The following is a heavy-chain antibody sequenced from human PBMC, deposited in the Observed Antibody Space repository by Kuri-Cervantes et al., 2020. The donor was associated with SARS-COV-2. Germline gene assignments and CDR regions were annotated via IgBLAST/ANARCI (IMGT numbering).Heavy chain of an antibody. V-gene: IGHV3-53*01. J-gene: IGHJ4*02. D-gene: IGHD1-7*01. CDR3: ARDTPSGTTNY. CDR1: GFTFSSYW. Sequence: GESLKISCAASGFTFSSYWMHWVRQPPGKGLEWVSVIYSGGSTYYADSVKGRFTISRDNSKNTLYLQMNSLRAEDTAVYYCARDTPSGTTNYWGQGTLVTVSS. CDR2: IYSGGST.